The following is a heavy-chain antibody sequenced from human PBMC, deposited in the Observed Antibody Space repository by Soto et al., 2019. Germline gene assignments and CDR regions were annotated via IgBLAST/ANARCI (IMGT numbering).Heavy chain of an antibody. CDR2: IIPIFGTA. D-gene: IGHD3-22*01. J-gene: IGHJ6*02. CDR1: GGTFSSYA. Sequence: SVKVSCKASGGTFSSYAISWVRQAPGQGREWMGGIIPIFGTANYAQKFQGRVTITADESTSTAYMELSSLRSEDTAVYYCAKYYYDSSGYYSDYYYGMDVWGQGTTVTVSS. CDR3: AKYYYDSSGYYSDYYYGMDV. V-gene: IGHV1-69*13.